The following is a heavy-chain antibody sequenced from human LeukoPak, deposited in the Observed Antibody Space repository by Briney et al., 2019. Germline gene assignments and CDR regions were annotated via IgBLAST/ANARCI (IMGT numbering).Heavy chain of an antibody. CDR3: VKVLVTYTVDV. V-gene: IGHV3-30*18. D-gene: IGHD2/OR15-2a*01. J-gene: IGHJ6*02. Sequence: GGSLRLSCAASGFTFSNHGMHWVRQAPGKGLEWVALISSDGTNKYYADSVKGRFTISRDNSKNTLYLQMNSLRGEDTAVYYCVKVLVTYTVDVWGQGTTVTVSS. CDR2: ISSDGTNK. CDR1: GFTFSNHG.